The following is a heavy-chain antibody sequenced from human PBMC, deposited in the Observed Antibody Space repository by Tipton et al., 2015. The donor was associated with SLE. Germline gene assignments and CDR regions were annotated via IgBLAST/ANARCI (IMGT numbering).Heavy chain of an antibody. CDR3: ARGIVVLTLFDY. CDR2: ISAYNGNA. V-gene: IGHV1-18*01. Sequence: QVQLVQSGGEVKRPGASVKVSCKASGYTFTNFVISWVRQAPGQGLEWMGWISAYNGNANYAQKLQGRVSMTTDTSTNTAYMEVRSLRSDDTAVYYCARGIVVLTLFDYWGQGTQVTVSS. D-gene: IGHD2-21*02. J-gene: IGHJ4*02. CDR1: GYTFTNFV.